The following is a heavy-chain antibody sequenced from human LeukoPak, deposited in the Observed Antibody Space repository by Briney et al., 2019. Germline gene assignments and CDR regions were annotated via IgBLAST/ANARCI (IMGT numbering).Heavy chain of an antibody. CDR2: INEGATTI. CDR1: GFTVNNYE. Sequence: GGSLRLSCAASGFTVNNYEMHWVRQAPGKGLEWISYINEGATTINYADSVWGRFTISRDNAQNSVHLQMNSLRDEDTAVYYCVRGRLLRSTNYFYYWGQGALVTVSS. D-gene: IGHD2-15*01. J-gene: IGHJ4*02. CDR3: VRGRLLRSTNYFYY. V-gene: IGHV3-48*03.